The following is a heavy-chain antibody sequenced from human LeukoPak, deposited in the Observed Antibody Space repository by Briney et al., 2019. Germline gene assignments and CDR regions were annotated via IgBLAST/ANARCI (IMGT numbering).Heavy chain of an antibody. CDR3: ARVSIVARLNYYYGMDV. CDR2: IIPIVDTA. D-gene: IGHD6-6*01. J-gene: IGHJ6*02. Sequence: GSSVKVSCKASGGTFSSYAISWVRQAPGQWLEWMGGIIPIVDTANYAQTFQGRVTITADESTSTAYMELSSLRSEDTAVYYCARVSIVARLNYYYGMDVWGQGTTVTVSS. CDR1: GGTFSSYA. V-gene: IGHV1-69*01.